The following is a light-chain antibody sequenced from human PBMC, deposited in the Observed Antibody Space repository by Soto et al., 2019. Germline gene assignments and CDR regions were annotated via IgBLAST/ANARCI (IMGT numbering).Light chain of an antibody. CDR3: QSYDSSLSGWV. CDR2: GNS. V-gene: IGLV1-40*01. CDR1: SSNIGAGYD. Sequence: QSVLTQPPSVYGAPGQRVTISCTGSSSNIGAGYDVHWYQQLPGTAPKLLIYGNSTRPSWVPDRFSGSKSVTSASLAITGLQAEDEADYYCQSYDSSLSGWVFGGGTKVTVL. J-gene: IGLJ3*02.